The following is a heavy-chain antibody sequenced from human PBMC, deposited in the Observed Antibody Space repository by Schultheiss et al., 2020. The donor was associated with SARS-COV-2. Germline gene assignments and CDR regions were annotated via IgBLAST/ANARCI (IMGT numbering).Heavy chain of an antibody. V-gene: IGHV1-18*01. CDR2: ISAKNGDT. CDR1: GYTFTSYD. Sequence: ASVKVSCKASGYTFTSYDINWVRQATGQGLEWMGWISAKNGDTKYAQKFQGRVTLTTDTSTSTAYMELRSLRSDDTAVYYCARERGYGDQFDYWGQGTLVTVSS. J-gene: IGHJ4*02. CDR3: ARERGYGDQFDY. D-gene: IGHD4-17*01.